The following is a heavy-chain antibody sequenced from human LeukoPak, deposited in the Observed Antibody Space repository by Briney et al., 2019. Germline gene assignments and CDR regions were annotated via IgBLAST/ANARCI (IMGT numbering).Heavy chain of an antibody. J-gene: IGHJ4*02. CDR1: GFTFSSYW. D-gene: IGHD5-12*01. CDR2: INSDGSST. Sequence: GGSLRLSCAASGFTFSSYWMHWVRHAPGKGLVWVSRINSDGSSTSYADSVKGRFTISRDNAKNTLYLQMNSLRAEDTAVYYCVKADTGYDLLFDYWGQGTLVTVSS. V-gene: IGHV3-74*01. CDR3: VKADTGYDLLFDY.